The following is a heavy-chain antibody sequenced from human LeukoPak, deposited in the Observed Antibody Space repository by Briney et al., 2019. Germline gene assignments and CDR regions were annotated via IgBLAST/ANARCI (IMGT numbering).Heavy chain of an antibody. CDR2: IYYSGST. D-gene: IGHD6-6*01. CDR3: ARSIAARPPPYYFDY. Sequence: SETLSLTCTVSGGSISSYYWSWIRQPPGKGLEWIGYIYYSGSTNYNPSLKSRVTISVDTSKNQFSLKLSSVTAADTAVYYCARSIAARPPPYYFDYWGQGTLVTVSS. V-gene: IGHV4-59*01. J-gene: IGHJ4*02. CDR1: GGSISSYY.